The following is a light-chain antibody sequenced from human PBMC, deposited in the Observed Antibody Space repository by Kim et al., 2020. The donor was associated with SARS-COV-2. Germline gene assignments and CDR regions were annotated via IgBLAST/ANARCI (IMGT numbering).Light chain of an antibody. V-gene: IGKV4-1*01. CDR1: QSVLYRANYKNY. CDR2: WAS. J-gene: IGKJ2*01. Sequence: DIVMTQSPDSVAVSLGERATISCKSSQSVLYRANYKNYLAWYQQKPGQPPKLLIYWASTRESGVPDRFSGSGSGTDFTLTISSLQAEDVAVYYCQQYYSTPYTFGQGTKVDIK. CDR3: QQYYSTPYT.